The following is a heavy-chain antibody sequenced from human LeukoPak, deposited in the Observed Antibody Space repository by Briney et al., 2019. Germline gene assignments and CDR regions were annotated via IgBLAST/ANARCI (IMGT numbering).Heavy chain of an antibody. CDR3: ARGLLWFGELLRVDNWFDP. Sequence: SETLSLTCTVSGDSISSSNNYWGWIRQPPGERLEWIGSIYYSGRTYYNPSLQSRVTISVDTSKNQFSLKLSSVTAADTAVYYCARGLLWFGELLRVDNWFDPWGQGTLVTVSS. V-gene: IGHV4-39*07. CDR2: IYYSGRT. J-gene: IGHJ5*02. CDR1: GDSISSSNNY. D-gene: IGHD3-10*01.